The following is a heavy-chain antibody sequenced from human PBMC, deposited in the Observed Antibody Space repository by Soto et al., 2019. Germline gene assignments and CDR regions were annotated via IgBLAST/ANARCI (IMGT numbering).Heavy chain of an antibody. CDR2: ISSSSDYI. V-gene: IGHV3-21*01. CDR3: ATSIAVSRSYFDD. CDR1: GFTLSRYT. J-gene: IGHJ4*02. Sequence: GGSLRLSCAASGFTLSRYTMNWARQAPGEGLEWVSSISSSSDYIHYADSVKGRFTISRDNAKNSLYLQMNSLRAEDTAVYYCATSIAVSRSYFDDWGQGTLVTVSS. D-gene: IGHD6-19*01.